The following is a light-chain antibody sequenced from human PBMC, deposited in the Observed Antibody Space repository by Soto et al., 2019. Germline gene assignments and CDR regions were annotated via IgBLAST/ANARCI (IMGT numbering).Light chain of an antibody. CDR2: DAV. CDR1: HSVPKDF. V-gene: IGKV3-20*01. CDR3: HQCAHSPLT. J-gene: IGKJ1*01. Sequence: EIVLTQSPATLSLSPGERATLSCRASHSVPKDFLAWYQQKPGQPPRLIIDDAVNRATGVPDRFIGSGSGTDFTLTISRLEPEDVAVYYCHQCAHSPLTFGQGTKVEIK.